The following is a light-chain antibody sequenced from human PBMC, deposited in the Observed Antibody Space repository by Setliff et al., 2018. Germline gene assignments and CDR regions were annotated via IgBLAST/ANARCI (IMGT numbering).Light chain of an antibody. CDR2: EVT. J-gene: IGLJ1*01. CDR1: GGLVGGYNY. CDR3: TFYSGSNNFF. Sequence: QSVLAQPPSAPGSPGQSVTISCTGTGGLVGGYNYVSWYQQHPGKAPRLIIYEVTKRPSGVPDRFSGSNSGNTASLTVSGLQAEDEADYYCTFYSGSNNFFFGSGTKVTVL. V-gene: IGLV2-8*01.